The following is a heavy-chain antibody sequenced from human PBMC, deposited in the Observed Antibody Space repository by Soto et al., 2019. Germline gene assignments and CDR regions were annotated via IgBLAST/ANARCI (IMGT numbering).Heavy chain of an antibody. J-gene: IGHJ4*02. D-gene: IGHD2-15*01. CDR3: ARGQVVAAQH. Sequence: QLQLQESGSGLVKPSQTLSLTCAVSGGSISSGGYSWYWIRQPPGKGLEWIGYIYHSGSTYYNPSLKSRVPLAVDRSKNQFSLKLSSVTAADTAVYYCARGQVVAAQHWGQGTLVTVSS. CDR2: IYHSGST. V-gene: IGHV4-30-2*01. CDR1: GGSISSGGYS.